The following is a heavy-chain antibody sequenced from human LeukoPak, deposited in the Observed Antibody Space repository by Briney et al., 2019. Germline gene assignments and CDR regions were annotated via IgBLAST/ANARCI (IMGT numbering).Heavy chain of an antibody. CDR2: IWYDGSNK. CDR3: ARDRHSSSWYYFDY. D-gene: IGHD6-13*01. J-gene: IGHJ4*02. V-gene: IGHV3-33*01. Sequence: GGSLRLPCAASGFTFSSYGMHWFRQAPGKGLEWVAVIWYDGSNKYYADSVKGRFTISRDNSKNTLYLQMNSLRAEDTAVYYCARDRHSSSWYYFDYWGQGTLVTVSS. CDR1: GFTFSSYG.